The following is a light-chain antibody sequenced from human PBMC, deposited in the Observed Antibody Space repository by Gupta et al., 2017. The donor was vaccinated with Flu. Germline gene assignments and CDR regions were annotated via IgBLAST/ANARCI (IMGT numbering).Light chain of an antibody. Sequence: EIELTQSPATLSLSPGERATLSCRASQSVNTYLAWYQKKPGQAPRLLIYDASNRATGIPARFSGSGSGTDLTLTISSREPEDFAVYYCQKRSNWPPYTFGQGTRLEIK. J-gene: IGKJ2*01. CDR3: QKRSNWPPYT. CDR1: QSVNTY. CDR2: DAS. V-gene: IGKV3-11*01.